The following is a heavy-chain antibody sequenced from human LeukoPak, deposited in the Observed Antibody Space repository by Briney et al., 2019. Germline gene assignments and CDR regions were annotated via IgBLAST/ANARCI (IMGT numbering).Heavy chain of an antibody. J-gene: IGHJ4*02. D-gene: IGHD5-24*01. Sequence: GGSLRLSCAASGFTFSSYGMHWVRQAPGKGLEWVALIWYDGNNKNYADSVKGRFTISRDNSKSTLYLQMNSLRAEDTAVYYCAKFEAEMATNEGPGDYWGQGTLVTVSS. CDR3: AKFEAEMATNEGPGDY. CDR1: GFTFSSYG. V-gene: IGHV3-33*06. CDR2: IWYDGNNK.